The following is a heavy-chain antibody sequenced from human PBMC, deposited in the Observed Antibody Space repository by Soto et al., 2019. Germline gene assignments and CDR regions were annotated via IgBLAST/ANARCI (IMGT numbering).Heavy chain of an antibody. V-gene: IGHV4-34*01. CDR2: INHSGST. CDR3: ARTHGDNAYYYCGMDV. D-gene: IGHD3-10*01. J-gene: IGHJ6*02. CDR1: GGSFSGYY. Sequence: SETLSLTCAVYGGSFSGYYWSWIRQPPGKGLEWIGEINHSGSTNYNPSLKSRVTISVDTSKNQFSLKLSSVTAADTAVYYCARTHGDNAYYYCGMDVWGQGTTVT.